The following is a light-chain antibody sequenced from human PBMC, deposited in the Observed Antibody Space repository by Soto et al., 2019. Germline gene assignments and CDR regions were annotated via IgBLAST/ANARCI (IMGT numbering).Light chain of an antibody. J-gene: IGKJ1*01. CDR1: QSISSW. CDR3: QQYNSYSQT. Sequence: DIQMTQSPSTLSASVGDRVTLTCRASQSISSWLAWYQQKPGKAPKLLIDDASSLESGVPSRFSGSGSGTEFTLTISSPQPDDFATYYCQQYNSYSQTFGQGTKVEIK. CDR2: DAS. V-gene: IGKV1-5*01.